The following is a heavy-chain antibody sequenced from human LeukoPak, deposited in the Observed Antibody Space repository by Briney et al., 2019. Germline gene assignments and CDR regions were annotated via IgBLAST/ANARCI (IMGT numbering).Heavy chain of an antibody. D-gene: IGHD3-22*01. CDR3: AGYYYDSSGYFVFDY. CDR2: IIPIFGTA. V-gene: IGHV1-69*05. Sequence: SVKVSCKASGGTFSSYAISWVRQAPGQGLEWMGGIIPIFGTANYAQKFQGRVTITTDESTSTAYMELSSLRPEDTAVYYCAGYYYDSSGYFVFDYWGQGTLVTVSS. J-gene: IGHJ4*02. CDR1: GGTFSSYA.